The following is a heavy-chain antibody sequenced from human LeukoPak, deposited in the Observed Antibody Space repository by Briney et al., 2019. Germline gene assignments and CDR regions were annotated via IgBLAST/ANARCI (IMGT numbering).Heavy chain of an antibody. D-gene: IGHD6-19*01. V-gene: IGHV1-2*02. CDR3: ARDWDSSGWYVLPEFGY. J-gene: IGHJ4*02. Sequence: ASVKVFCKASGYTFTGYYMHWVRQAPGQGLEWMGWINPNSGGTNYAQKFQGRVTMTRDTSISTAYMELSRLRSDDTAVYYCARDWDSSGWYVLPEFGYWGQGTLVTVSS. CDR1: GYTFTGYY. CDR2: INPNSGGT.